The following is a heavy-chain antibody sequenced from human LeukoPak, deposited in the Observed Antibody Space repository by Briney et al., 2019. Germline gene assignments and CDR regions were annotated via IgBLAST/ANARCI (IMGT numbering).Heavy chain of an antibody. CDR3: AKGTSTSCYTGSDC. CDR1: GFIFYNYA. CDR2: ISGGGDNI. Sequence: GSLRLSCSGSGFIFYNYALNWVRQAPEKGLQWVSSISGGGDNIFYADSVKGRFTISRDNSKNTLYLQMNSLRFEDSAIYYCAKGTSTSCYTGSDCWGQGTLVTVSS. V-gene: IGHV3-23*01. J-gene: IGHJ4*02. D-gene: IGHD2-2*02.